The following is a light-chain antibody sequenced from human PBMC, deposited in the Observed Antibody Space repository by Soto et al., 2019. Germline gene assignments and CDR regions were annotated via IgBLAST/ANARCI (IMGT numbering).Light chain of an antibody. J-gene: IGLJ2*01. Sequence: QSALTQPASVSGSPGQSITISCTGTSNDIGGYDLVSWYQQHPGKAPRLIIFEATKRPSGVSDRFSGSRSGNTASLRISALQAEDEADYSCCSFAAGATFVFGGGTKLTVL. CDR1: SNDIGGYDL. CDR3: CSFAAGATFV. V-gene: IGLV2-23*02. CDR2: EAT.